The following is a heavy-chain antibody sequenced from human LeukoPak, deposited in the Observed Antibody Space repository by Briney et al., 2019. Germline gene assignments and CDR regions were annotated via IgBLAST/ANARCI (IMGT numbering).Heavy chain of an antibody. CDR1: GLTVSSNY. D-gene: IGHD4-17*01. Sequence: PGGSLRLSCAASGLTVSSNYMNWVRQAPGKGLEWVSVIYSGGSTYYADSVKGRFTISRDNSKNTLLLQMNSLRAEDTAVYYCAREAVTRNYFDYWGQGTLVTVSS. CDR3: AREAVTRNYFDY. CDR2: IYSGGST. V-gene: IGHV3-53*01. J-gene: IGHJ4*02.